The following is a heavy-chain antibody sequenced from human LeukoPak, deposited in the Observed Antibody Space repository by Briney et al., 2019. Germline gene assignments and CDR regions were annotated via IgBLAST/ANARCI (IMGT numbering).Heavy chain of an antibody. CDR3: ARDGGLHTNFDY. D-gene: IGHD2-15*01. V-gene: IGHV3-7*01. J-gene: IGHJ4*02. CDR1: GFTFRNYW. Sequence: GGSLRLSCAASGFTFRNYWMGWVRQAPGKGLEWVANTKPDGTAEYYADSVRGRFTTSRDDANNFLYLQMNSLRGEDTAVYYCARDGGLHTNFDYWGQGTLVTVSS. CDR2: TKPDGTAE.